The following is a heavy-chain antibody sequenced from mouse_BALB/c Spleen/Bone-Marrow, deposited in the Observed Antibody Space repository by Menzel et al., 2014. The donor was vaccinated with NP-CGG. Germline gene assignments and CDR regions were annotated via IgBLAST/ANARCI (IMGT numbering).Heavy chain of an antibody. V-gene: IGHV8-5*01. J-gene: IGHJ3*01. CDR1: GFSLSTSGMS. CDR3: TQRVQRQPWFDY. CDR2: IWRNGDK. D-gene: IGHD1-2*01. Sequence: QVTLKVCGPGILQPSQSLRLSCSFSGFSLSTSGMSVGWIRQPSGKGLEWLAHIWRNGDKYYHPVLKSRVTISKDSSHNQIFLNSARVVTADTATCYFTQRVQRQPWFDYWGQGTPVTVSA.